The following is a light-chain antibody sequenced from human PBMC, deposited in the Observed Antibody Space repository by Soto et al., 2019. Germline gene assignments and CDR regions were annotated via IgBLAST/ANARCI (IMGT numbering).Light chain of an antibody. V-gene: IGLV2-23*02. CDR1: SSDVGSYNL. CDR2: EVS. CDR3: CSYAGSSTVV. J-gene: IGLJ2*01. Sequence: QSALTQPASVSGSPGQSITISCTGTSSDVGSYNLVSWYQQQPGKAPKLMIYEVSKRPSGVSNRFSGSKSGNTASLTISGLQAEDEADDYCCSYAGSSTVVFGGGTKVTVL.